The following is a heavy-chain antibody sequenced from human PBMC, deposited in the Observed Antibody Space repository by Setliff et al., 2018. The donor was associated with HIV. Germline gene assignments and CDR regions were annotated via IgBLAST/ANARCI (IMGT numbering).Heavy chain of an antibody. Sequence: TLSLTCSVSGGSITSYFWHWIRQPPGKALEWLARIDWDDDKYYSTSLKTRLTISKDTSKNQVVLTMTNMDPVDTATYYCARDFDYWGQGTLVTVSS. V-gene: IGHV2-70*11. CDR1: GGSITSYFW. CDR2: IDWDDDK. CDR3: ARDFDY. J-gene: IGHJ4*02.